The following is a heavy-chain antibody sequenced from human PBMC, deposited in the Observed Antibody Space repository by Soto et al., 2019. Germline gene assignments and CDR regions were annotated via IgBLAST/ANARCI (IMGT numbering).Heavy chain of an antibody. CDR3: ARVVPGAEAWFGP. V-gene: IGHV1-18*01. D-gene: IGHD2-2*01. Sequence: QVQLVQSVGEVKRPGASVKVSCKPSGYTFSNYGITWVRQAPGQPLEWLGWISLYSYGTNYAQKFQGKVSMTTDTSTTTAYMELRSLRSDDTAVYYWARVVPGAEAWFGPWGQGTLVTVSS. CDR1: GYTFSNYG. CDR2: ISLYSYGT. J-gene: IGHJ5*02.